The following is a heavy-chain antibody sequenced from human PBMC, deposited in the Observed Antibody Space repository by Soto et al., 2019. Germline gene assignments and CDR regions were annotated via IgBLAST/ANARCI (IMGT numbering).Heavy chain of an antibody. D-gene: IGHD2-2*02. J-gene: IGHJ6*02. Sequence: GGSLRLSCAASGFTFSSYAMHWVRQAPGKGLEWVAVISYDGSNKYYADSVKGRFTISRDNSKNTLYLQMNSLRAEDTAVYYCARDVYCSSTSCYTSGGFYPARYYYGMDVWGQGTTVTVSS. CDR1: GFTFSSYA. V-gene: IGHV3-30-3*01. CDR2: ISYDGSNK. CDR3: ARDVYCSSTSCYTSGGFYPARYYYGMDV.